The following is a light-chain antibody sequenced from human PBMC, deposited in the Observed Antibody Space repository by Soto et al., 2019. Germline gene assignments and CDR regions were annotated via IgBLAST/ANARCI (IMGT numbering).Light chain of an antibody. J-gene: IGLJ1*01. V-gene: IGLV1-44*01. CDR1: SSNVGGNT. CDR3: SSWDASRNSPV. CDR2: TNT. Sequence: QSVLTQPPSASGTPGQRVTISCSGSSSNVGGNTLIWYQHDPTTAPNLLIYTNTQRPSGVPARFSGSKYGTSASLAISGLLYDEEADYYCSSWDASRNSPVFGTGTKLTVL.